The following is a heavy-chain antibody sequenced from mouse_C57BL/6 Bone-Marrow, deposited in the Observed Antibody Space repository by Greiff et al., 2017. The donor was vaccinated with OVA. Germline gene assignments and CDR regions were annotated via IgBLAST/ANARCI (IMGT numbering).Heavy chain of an antibody. D-gene: IGHD1-1*01. CDR1: GYTFTDYE. CDR2: IDPETGGT. Sequence: QVQLQQSGAELVRPGASVTLSCKASGYTFTDYEMHWVKQTPVHGLEWIGAIDPETGGTAYNQKFKGKAILTADKSSSPAYMELRSLTSEDSAVYYSLLRSYFDYWGQGTTLTASYFDYWGQGTTRTVSS. CDR3: LLRSYFDYWGQGTTLTASYFDY. V-gene: IGHV1-15*01. J-gene: IGHJ2*01.